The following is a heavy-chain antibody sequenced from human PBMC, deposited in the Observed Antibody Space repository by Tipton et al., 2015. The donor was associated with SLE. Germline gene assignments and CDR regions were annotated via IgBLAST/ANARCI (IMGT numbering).Heavy chain of an antibody. CDR2: ISYDGTDK. CDR1: GFTFGSNG. J-gene: IGHJ4*02. Sequence: QLVQSGGGVVQPGGSLRLSCAASGFTFGSNGMHWLRQAPGKGLEWVAVISYDGTDKYYADSVKGRFTISRDNSKNTLYLQMNSLRAEDTAVYYCAKNMNYDILTGSTFDYWGQGTLVTVSS. D-gene: IGHD3-9*01. V-gene: IGHV3-30-3*02. CDR3: AKNMNYDILTGSTFDY.